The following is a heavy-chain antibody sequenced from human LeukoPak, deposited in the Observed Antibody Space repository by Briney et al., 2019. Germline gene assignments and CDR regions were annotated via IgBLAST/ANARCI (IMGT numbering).Heavy chain of an antibody. V-gene: IGHV1-18*01. D-gene: IGHD6-19*01. CDR2: ISAYNGNT. CDR1: GYTFTSYG. CDR3: VRAIAVVGTKTDFQH. Sequence: ASVKVSCKASGYTFTSYGISWVRQAPGQGREWMGWISAYNGNTNYAQKLQGRVTMTTDTSTSTAYMELRSLRSDDTAVYYCVRAIAVVGTKTDFQHRGQGTLVTVSS. J-gene: IGHJ1*01.